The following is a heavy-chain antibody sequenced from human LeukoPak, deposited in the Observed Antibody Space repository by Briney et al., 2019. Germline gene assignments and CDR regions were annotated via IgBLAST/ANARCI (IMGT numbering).Heavy chain of an antibody. CDR2: IYYSGST. D-gene: IGHD6-13*01. CDR3: ARVGKRAAAARRYNWFDP. Sequence: PSETLSLTCTVSGGSISSYYRSWIRQPPGKGLEWIGYIYYSGSTNYNPSLKSRVTISVDTSKNQFSLELSSVTAADTAVYYCARVGKRAAAARRYNWFDPWGQGTLVTVSS. CDR1: GGSISSYY. J-gene: IGHJ5*02. V-gene: IGHV4-59*01.